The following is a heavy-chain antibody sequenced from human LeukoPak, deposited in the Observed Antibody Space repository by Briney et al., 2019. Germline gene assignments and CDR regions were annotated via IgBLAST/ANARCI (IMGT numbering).Heavy chain of an antibody. D-gene: IGHD3-10*01. J-gene: IGHJ3*02. CDR3: ARIQSAGTSDAFDI. CDR2: TSGYNGHT. CDR1: GYTFDTYG. Sequence: ASVRVSCKASGYTFDTYGISWVRQAPGQGLEWMGWTSGYNGHTKYAQKFHDRVTLTTDTSTSTAYMEMRSLRSDDTAVYYCARIQSAGTSDAFDIWGQGTMLTVS. V-gene: IGHV1-18*01.